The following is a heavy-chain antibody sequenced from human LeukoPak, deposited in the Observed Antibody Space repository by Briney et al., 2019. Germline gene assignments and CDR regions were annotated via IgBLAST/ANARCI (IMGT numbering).Heavy chain of an antibody. CDR2: INHSGST. CDR1: GGSISSSSYY. J-gene: IGHJ4*02. D-gene: IGHD2-8*02. V-gene: IGHV4-39*07. Sequence: SETLSLTCTVSGGSISSSSYYWGWIRHPPGKGLEWIGEINHSGSTNYNPSLKSRVTISVDTSKNQFSLKLISVTAAVTALYYCARDLYWAYCDYWGEGTLVSVSS. CDR3: ARDLYWAYCDY.